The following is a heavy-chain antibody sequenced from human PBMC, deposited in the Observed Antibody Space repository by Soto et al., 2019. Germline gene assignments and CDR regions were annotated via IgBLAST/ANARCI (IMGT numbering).Heavy chain of an antibody. CDR3: ARASIAARPDY. J-gene: IGHJ4*02. V-gene: IGHV1-18*01. D-gene: IGHD6-6*01. CDR1: GYTFTSYG. Sequence: ASMKVSCKASGYTFTSYGISWVRQAPGQGLEWMRWISAYNGNTNYAQKLQGRVTMTTDTSTSTAYMELRSLRSDDTAVYYCARASIAARPDYWGQGTLVTVSS. CDR2: ISAYNGNT.